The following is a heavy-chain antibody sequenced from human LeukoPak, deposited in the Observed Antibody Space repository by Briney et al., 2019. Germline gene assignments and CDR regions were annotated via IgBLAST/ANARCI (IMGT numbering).Heavy chain of an antibody. Sequence: GGSLRLSCAASGFTFDDYAMHWVRQAPGKGLEWVSGISWNSVNIGYADSVKGRFTISRDNAKNSLFLRMNSLRPEDTALYYCAKDPDSSTWTPPDFWGQGTLVTVSS. CDR2: ISWNSVNI. V-gene: IGHV3-9*01. D-gene: IGHD6-13*01. CDR1: GFTFDDYA. CDR3: AKDPDSSTWTPPDF. J-gene: IGHJ4*02.